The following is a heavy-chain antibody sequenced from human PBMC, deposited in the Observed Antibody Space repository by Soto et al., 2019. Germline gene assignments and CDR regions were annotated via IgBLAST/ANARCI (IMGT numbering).Heavy chain of an antibody. D-gene: IGHD5-18*01. CDR2: IIPIFGST. J-gene: IGHJ6*02. CDR3: AREGTTAPQDGFYYYGMDV. V-gene: IGHV1-69*01. CDR1: GGTFSSYA. Sequence: QVQLEQSGAEVRKPGSSVKVSCKASGGTFSSYAITWVRQAPGQGLEWMGGIIPIFGSTNYAQKFQGRVTITADESTSTAYMELSSLRSEDTAVYYCAREGTTAPQDGFYYYGMDVWGQGTTVTVSS.